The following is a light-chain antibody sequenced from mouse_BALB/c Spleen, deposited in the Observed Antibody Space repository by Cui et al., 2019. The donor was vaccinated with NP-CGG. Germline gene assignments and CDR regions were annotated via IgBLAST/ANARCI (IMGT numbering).Light chain of an antibody. Sequence: QAVVTQESALTPSPGETVTLTCRSSTGAVTTINYANWVQEKPDHLFTGLIGGTNNRAPGVPARFSGSLIGDKAALTITGAQTEDEAIYFCALWYSNHWVFGGGTKLTVL. CDR1: TGAVTTINY. CDR2: GTN. CDR3: ALWYSNHWV. V-gene: IGLV1*01. J-gene: IGLJ1*01.